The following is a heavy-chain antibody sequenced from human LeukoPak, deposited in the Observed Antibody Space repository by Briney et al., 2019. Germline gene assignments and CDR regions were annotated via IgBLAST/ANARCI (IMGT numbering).Heavy chain of an antibody. D-gene: IGHD3-10*01. CDR2: IYSGGST. J-gene: IGHJ5*02. CDR3: ARDPLTYYYGSGSYGP. Sequence: PGGSLRLSCAASGFTVSSNYMSWVRQAPGKGLEWVSVIYSGGSTYYADSVKGRFTISRDNAKNSLYLQMNSLRAEDTAVYYCARDPLTYYYGSGSYGPWGQGTLVTVSS. V-gene: IGHV3-66*01. CDR1: GFTVSSNY.